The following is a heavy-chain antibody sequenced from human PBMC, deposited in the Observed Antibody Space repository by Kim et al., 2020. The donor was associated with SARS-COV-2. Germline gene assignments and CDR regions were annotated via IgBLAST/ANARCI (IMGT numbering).Heavy chain of an antibody. D-gene: IGHD3-10*01. J-gene: IGHJ4*02. CDR2: ISGSGGST. CDR3: AKEYTTVYYYGSGSPYYFDY. V-gene: IGHV3-23*01. Sequence: GGSLRLSCAASGFTFSSYAMSWVRQAPGKGLEWVSAISGSGGSTYYADSVKGRFTISRDNSKNTLYLQMNSLRAEDTAVYYCAKEYTTVYYYGSGSPYYFDYWGQGTLVTVSS. CDR1: GFTFSSYA.